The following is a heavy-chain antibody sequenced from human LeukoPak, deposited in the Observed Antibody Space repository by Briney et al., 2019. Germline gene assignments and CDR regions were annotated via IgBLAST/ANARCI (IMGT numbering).Heavy chain of an antibody. CDR1: GYTFTSYY. CDR2: INPSGGRR. J-gene: IGHJ4*02. Sequence: ASVKVSCKASGYTFTSYYMHWVGQAPGQGREGVGVINPSGGRRSYAQKFQGRVTMTRDRYTGTDYMELSSLRSDDMAVYYCAREGSPGYSSSWYRYWGQGPLVPVSS. V-gene: IGHV1-46*01. D-gene: IGHD6-13*01. CDR3: AREGSPGYSSSWYRY.